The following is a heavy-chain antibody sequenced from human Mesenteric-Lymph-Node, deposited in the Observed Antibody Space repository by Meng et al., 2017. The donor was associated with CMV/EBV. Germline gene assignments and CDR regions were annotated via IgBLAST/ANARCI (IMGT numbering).Heavy chain of an antibody. CDR1: GFTFSNAW. CDR2: IYSDGAST. D-gene: IGHD3-16*01. Sequence: GESLKISCAASGFTFSNAWMSWVRQAPGKGLEWVSVIYSDGASTNYADSVKGRFSISRDNSKSTLFLQMNNLRAEDTAVYYCASGGVLDYYHGMDVWGQGTTVTVSS. CDR3: ASGGVLDYYHGMDV. J-gene: IGHJ6*02. V-gene: IGHV3-23*03.